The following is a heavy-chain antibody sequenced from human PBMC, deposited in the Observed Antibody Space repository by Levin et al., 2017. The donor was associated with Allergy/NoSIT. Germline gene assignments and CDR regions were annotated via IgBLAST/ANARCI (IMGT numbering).Heavy chain of an antibody. J-gene: IGHJ4*02. CDR1: GFTVSSNY. Sequence: GESLKISCAASGFTVSSNYMSWVRQAPGKGLEWVSVIYSGGSTYYADSVKGRFTISRDNSKNTLYLQMNSLRAEDTAVYYCARERVEYCSSTSCYAGGFDYWGQGTLVTVSS. D-gene: IGHD2-2*01. V-gene: IGHV3-66*02. CDR3: ARERVEYCSSTSCYAGGFDY. CDR2: IYSGGST.